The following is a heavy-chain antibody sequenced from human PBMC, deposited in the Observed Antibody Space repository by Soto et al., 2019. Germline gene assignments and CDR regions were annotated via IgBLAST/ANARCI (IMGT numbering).Heavy chain of an antibody. J-gene: IGHJ4*02. CDR1: GGSISSSRCH. V-gene: IGHV4-39*01. D-gene: IGHD3-10*01. CDR2: IKYSGTT. Sequence: SETLSLTCTVSGGSISSSRCHWGWIRQPPGEGLEWIASIKYSGTTFYNPSLKSPVTLSVDTSKNQVALQLNSVTAADTAVYFCARRHRLDIDAYYWGQRILVTVSS. CDR3: ARRHRLDIDAYY.